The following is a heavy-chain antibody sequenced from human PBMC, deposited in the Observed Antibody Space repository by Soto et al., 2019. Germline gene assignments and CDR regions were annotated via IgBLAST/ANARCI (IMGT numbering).Heavy chain of an antibody. V-gene: IGHV6-1*01. CDR2: TCYRSKWYN. Sequence: SQTLSLTCAISGDSVSSNSVAWHWIRQSPSRGLEWLGRTCYRSKWYNDYAVSVKSRITITPDTSKNQFSLQLNSVTPEDTAVFYCARGASWAFDYWGQGILVTVSS. D-gene: IGHD6-13*01. CDR3: ARGASWAFDY. J-gene: IGHJ4*02. CDR1: GDSVSSNSVA.